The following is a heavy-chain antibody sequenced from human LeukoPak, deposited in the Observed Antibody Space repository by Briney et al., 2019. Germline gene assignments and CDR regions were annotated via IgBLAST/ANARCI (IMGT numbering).Heavy chain of an antibody. CDR3: ARDTERPSSGLVGY. D-gene: IGHD3-10*01. V-gene: IGHV1-2*02. J-gene: IGHJ4*02. CDR2: INPNSVDT. Sequence: ASVKVSRKASGYTFTGYYMHLVRQAPGPGLEWMGWINPNSVDTNYPQKFQGRVTMTRDTSLGQDYVKLRRLRSDGLAGYDCARDTERPSSGLVGYWGQGTLVTVSS. CDR1: GYTFTGYY.